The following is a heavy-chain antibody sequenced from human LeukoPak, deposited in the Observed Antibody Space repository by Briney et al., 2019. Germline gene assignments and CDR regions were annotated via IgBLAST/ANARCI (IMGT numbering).Heavy chain of an antibody. CDR2: IYYSGST. Sequence: PSETLSLTXTVSGGSISSYYWSWIRQPPGKGLEWIGYIYYSGSTNYNPSLKSRVTISVDTSKNQFSLKLSSVTAADTAVYYCARVSDSGSYYPSFDYWGQGTLVTVSS. V-gene: IGHV4-59*01. J-gene: IGHJ4*02. CDR1: GGSISSYY. D-gene: IGHD1-26*01. CDR3: ARVSDSGSYYPSFDY.